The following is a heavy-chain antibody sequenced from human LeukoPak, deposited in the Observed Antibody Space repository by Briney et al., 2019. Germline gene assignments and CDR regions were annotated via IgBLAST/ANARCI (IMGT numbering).Heavy chain of an antibody. D-gene: IGHD4/OR15-4a*01. Sequence: PGGSLRLSCAASGFTFDDYGMSWVRQAPGKGLEWVSFIYSDNTHYSDSVKGRFTISRDNSKNTLYLQMNSLRGEDTAVYYCARRAGAYSHPYDYWGQGTLVTVSS. CDR2: IYSDNT. CDR1: GFTFDDYG. J-gene: IGHJ4*02. CDR3: ARRAGAYSHPYDY. V-gene: IGHV3-53*01.